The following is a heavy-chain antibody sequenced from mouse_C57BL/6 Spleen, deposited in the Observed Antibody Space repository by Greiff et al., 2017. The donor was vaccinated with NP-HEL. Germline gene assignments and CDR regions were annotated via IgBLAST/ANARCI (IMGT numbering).Heavy chain of an antibody. CDR2: IHPSDSDT. CDR1: GYTFTSYW. D-gene: IGHD3-2*02. J-gene: IGHJ2*01. Sequence: QVQLQQPGAELVKPGASLKVSFKASGYTFTSYWMHWVKQRPGQGLEWIGRIHPSDSDTNANQKFKGKATLTVDKSSSTAYMQLSSLTTEDSAVYYCAIRGTAQAIDYWGQGTTLTVSS. V-gene: IGHV1-74*01. CDR3: AIRGTAQAIDY.